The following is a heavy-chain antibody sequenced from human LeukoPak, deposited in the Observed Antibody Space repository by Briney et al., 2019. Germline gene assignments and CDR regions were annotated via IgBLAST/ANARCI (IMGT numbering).Heavy chain of an antibody. CDR1: GFNLSSHA. V-gene: IGHV3-23*01. D-gene: IGHD6-13*01. CDR3: AKGRYSSSWYTDY. CDR2: ISGSGGST. Sequence: GGSLRLSCAVSGFNLSSHAMSWVRQAPGKGLEWVSAISGSGGSTYYADSVKGRFTISRDNSKNTLYLQMNSLRAEDTAVYYCAKGRYSSSWYTDYWGQGTLVTVSS. J-gene: IGHJ4*02.